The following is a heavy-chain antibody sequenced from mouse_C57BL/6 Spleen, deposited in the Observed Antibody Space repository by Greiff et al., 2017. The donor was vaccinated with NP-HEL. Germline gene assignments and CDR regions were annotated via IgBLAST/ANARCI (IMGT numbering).Heavy chain of an antibody. CDR1: GYTFTEYT. J-gene: IGHJ4*01. D-gene: IGHD2-1*01. CDR3: ARHEEGVYYGNYGYAMDY. V-gene: IGHV1-62-2*01. CDR2: FYPGSGSI. Sequence: QVQLQQSGAELVKPGASVKLSCKASGYTFTEYTIHWVKQRSGQGLEWIGWFYPGSGSIKYNEKFKDKATLTADKSSSTVYMELSRLTSEDSAVYFCARHEEGVYYGNYGYAMDYWGQGTSVTVSS.